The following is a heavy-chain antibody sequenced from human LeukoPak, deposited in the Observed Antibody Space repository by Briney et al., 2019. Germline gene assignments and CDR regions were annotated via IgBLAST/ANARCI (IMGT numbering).Heavy chain of an antibody. CDR1: GFSFSGHW. J-gene: IGHJ4*02. CDR2: ISPTGSTT. V-gene: IGHV3-74*01. CDR3: ARGPNSNWSGLDF. Sequence: PGGSLRLSCTASGFSFSGHWMHWARQLPGKGLVWVSSISPTGSTTSYADSVKGRFTASRDNAKNTLYLQVNNLRAEGTAVYFCARGPNSNWSGLDFWGQGTLLTVSS. D-gene: IGHD6-6*01.